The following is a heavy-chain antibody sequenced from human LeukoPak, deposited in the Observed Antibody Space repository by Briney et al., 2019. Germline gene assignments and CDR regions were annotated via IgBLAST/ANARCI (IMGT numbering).Heavy chain of an antibody. CDR2: IYYSGST. J-gene: IGHJ3*02. Sequence: SETLSLTCTVSGGSISSSSYYWGWIRQPPGKGLEWIGSIYYSGSTYYNPSLKSRFTISVDTSKNQFSLKLSSVTAADTAVYYCARPSGIAARPRHAFDIWGQGTMVTVSS. CDR3: ARPSGIAARPRHAFDI. V-gene: IGHV4-39*01. CDR1: GGSISSSSYY. D-gene: IGHD6-6*01.